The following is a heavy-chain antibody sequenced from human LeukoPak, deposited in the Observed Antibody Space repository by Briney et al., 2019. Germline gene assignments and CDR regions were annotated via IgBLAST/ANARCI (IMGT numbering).Heavy chain of an antibody. Sequence: SETLSLTCAVYGGSFSGYYWSWIRQPPGKGLEWIGEINHSGSTNYNPSLKSRVTISVDTSKNQFSLKLSSVTAADTAVYYCAREAAAAGPWFDPWGQGTLVTVSS. D-gene: IGHD6-13*01. CDR1: GGSFSGYY. V-gene: IGHV4-34*01. CDR3: AREAAAAGPWFDP. CDR2: INHSGST. J-gene: IGHJ5*02.